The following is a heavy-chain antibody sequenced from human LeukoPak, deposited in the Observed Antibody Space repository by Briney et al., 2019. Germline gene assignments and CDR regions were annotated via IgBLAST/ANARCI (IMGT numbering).Heavy chain of an antibody. CDR2: IIPILGIA. CDR1: GGTFSSYT. V-gene: IGHV1-69*02. J-gene: IGHJ6*02. CDR3: ARGHQPPYYGMDV. Sequence: ASVKVSCKASGGTFSSYTISWVRQAPGQGLEGMGRIIPILGIANYAQKFQGRVTITADKSTSTAYMELSSLRSEDTAVFYCARGHQPPYYGMDVWGQGTTVTVSS.